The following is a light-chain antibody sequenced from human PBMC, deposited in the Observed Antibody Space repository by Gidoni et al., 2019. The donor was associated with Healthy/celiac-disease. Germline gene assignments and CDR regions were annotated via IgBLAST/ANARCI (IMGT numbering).Light chain of an antibody. V-gene: IGKV1-5*03. CDR2: KAS. Sequence: DIQMTQSPSTLSASVGDRVTITCRASQSMSSWLSWYQQKPGKAPKLLIYKASSLESGVPARFSGSGSGTESTLTISSLQPDDFATDSCQQYNSRCTFGPGTKVEIK. J-gene: IGKJ3*01. CDR3: QQYNSRCT. CDR1: QSMSSW.